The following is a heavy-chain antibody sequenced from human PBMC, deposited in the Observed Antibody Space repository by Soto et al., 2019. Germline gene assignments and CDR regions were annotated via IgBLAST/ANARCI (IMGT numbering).Heavy chain of an antibody. CDR2: INPSGGST. J-gene: IGHJ5*02. CDR3: ARVKTGIAAAGTTGWFDP. Sequence: VKVSCKASGYTFTSYYMHWVRQAPGQGLEWMGIINPSGGSTSYAQKFQGRVTMTRDTSTSTVYMELSSLRSEDTAVYYCARVKTGIAAAGTTGWFDPWGQGTLVTVSS. CDR1: GYTFTSYY. V-gene: IGHV1-46*01. D-gene: IGHD6-13*01.